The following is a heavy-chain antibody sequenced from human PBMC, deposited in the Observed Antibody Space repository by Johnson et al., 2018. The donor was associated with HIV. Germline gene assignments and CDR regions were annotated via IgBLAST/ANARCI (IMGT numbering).Heavy chain of an antibody. CDR3: ARGDVGLDI. Sequence: QVQLVESGGGVVQPGRSLRLSCAASGFTFSSYGMHWVRQAPGKGLEWVAVISYDGSNKYYADSVKGRFTISRDNSRKTLYLQMNSLRTEDTAVYYCARGDVGLDIWGQGTMVTVSS. V-gene: IGHV3-30*19. J-gene: IGHJ3*02. D-gene: IGHD1-26*01. CDR1: GFTFSSYG. CDR2: ISYDGSNK.